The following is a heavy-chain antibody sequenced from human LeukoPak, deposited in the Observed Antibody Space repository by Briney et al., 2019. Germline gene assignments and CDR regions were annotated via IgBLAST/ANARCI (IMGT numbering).Heavy chain of an antibody. CDR2: ISYGSTYI. V-gene: IGHV3-21*01. Sequence: SGGSLRLSCTASGFTFRIYNMVWVRQAPGKGLEWVSSISYGSTYIYYADSVKGRFTISRDNAKNSMYLQVNGLRAEDTAVYYCAREDLGSHGSGHYYPTNFDFWGRGTLVTVSS. CDR1: GFTFRIYN. CDR3: AREDLGSHGSGHYYPTNFDF. D-gene: IGHD3-22*01. J-gene: IGHJ4*02.